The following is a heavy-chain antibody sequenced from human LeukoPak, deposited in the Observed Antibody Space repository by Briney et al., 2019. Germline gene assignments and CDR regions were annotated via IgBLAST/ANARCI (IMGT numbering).Heavy chain of an antibody. CDR1: GGSISSYY. D-gene: IGHD3-10*01. CDR2: VYTSGST. Sequence: PSETLSLTCTVSGGSISSYYWSWIRQPAGKGLEWIGRVYTSGSTNYNPSLKSRVTMSVDTSKNQFSLKPSSVTAADTAVYYCARETMVRGVIFYYYGMDVWGQGTTVTVSS. CDR3: ARETMVRGVIFYYYGMDV. V-gene: IGHV4-4*07. J-gene: IGHJ6*02.